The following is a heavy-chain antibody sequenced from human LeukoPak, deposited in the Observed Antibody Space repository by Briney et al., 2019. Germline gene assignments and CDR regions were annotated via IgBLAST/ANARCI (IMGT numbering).Heavy chain of an antibody. J-gene: IGHJ3*02. CDR2: IYPGDSDT. CDR1: GYIFTSYW. D-gene: IGHD3-16*02. V-gene: IGHV5-51*01. CDR3: ARQEGDRGDYVWGSYRPLDAFDI. Sequence: GESLQISCKGSGYIFTSYWIGWVRQLPGKGLEWMGIIYPGDSDTRYSPSFQGQVTISADKSISTASLQWSSLKASDTAMYYCARQEGDRGDYVWGSYRPLDAFDIWGQGTMVTVSS.